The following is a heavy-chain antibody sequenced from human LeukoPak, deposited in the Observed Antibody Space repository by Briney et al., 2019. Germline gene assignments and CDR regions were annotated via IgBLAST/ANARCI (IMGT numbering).Heavy chain of an antibody. CDR2: IIPIFGTA. J-gene: IGHJ6*03. V-gene: IGHV1-69*13. CDR3: ARGLYYDSSGYYPYYYYYYMDV. D-gene: IGHD3-22*01. CDR1: GGTFSSYA. Sequence: SVEVSCKASGGTFSSYAISWVRQAPGQGLEWMGGIIPIFGTANYAQKFQGRVTITADESTSTAYMELSSLRSEDTAVYYCARGLYYDSSGYYPYYYYYYMDVWGKGTTVTVSS.